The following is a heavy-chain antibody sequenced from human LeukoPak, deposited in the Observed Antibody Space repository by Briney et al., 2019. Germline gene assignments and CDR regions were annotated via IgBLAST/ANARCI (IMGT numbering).Heavy chain of an antibody. CDR1: GYTFTSYG. J-gene: IGHJ5*02. CDR3: ARVLSITGTVNWFDP. Sequence: ASVKVSCKASGYTFTSYGISWVRQAPGQGLEWMGWINPNSGGTNYAQKFQGRVTMTRDTSISTAYMELSRLRSDDTAVYYCARVLSITGTVNWFDPWGQGALVTVSS. D-gene: IGHD1-20*01. V-gene: IGHV1-2*02. CDR2: INPNSGGT.